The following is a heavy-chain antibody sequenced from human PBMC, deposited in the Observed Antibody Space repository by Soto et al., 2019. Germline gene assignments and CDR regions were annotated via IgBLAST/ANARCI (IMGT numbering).Heavy chain of an antibody. CDR2: INGSGDIT. V-gene: IGHV3-23*01. CDR1: TVTFSNYA. Sequence: EMQLLESGGGLVQPGGSLRLSCTASTVTFSNYAMSWVRQAPGKGLEWVSAINGSGDITFYADSQKGRFTISRDKPKNTLYLQMNSLRVEDTAVYFCAKGLAGSRYYAWFDSWGPGTLVTVSS. CDR3: AKGLAGSRYYAWFDS. D-gene: IGHD6-13*01. J-gene: IGHJ5*01.